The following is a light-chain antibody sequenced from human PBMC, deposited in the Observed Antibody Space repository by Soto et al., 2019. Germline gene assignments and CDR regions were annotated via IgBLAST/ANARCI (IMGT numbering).Light chain of an antibody. CDR1: SSDINTSRY. Sequence: QSALTQPASVSGSPGQSITISCIGASSDINTSRYVSWYQQHPGKAPKLLIYEVSIRPSGVSDRFSGSKSGTSASLAIGGLQSEDEADYYCAAWDDSLNGLVFGGGTKLTVL. J-gene: IGLJ3*02. CDR2: EVS. CDR3: AAWDDSLNGLV. V-gene: IGLV2-14*01.